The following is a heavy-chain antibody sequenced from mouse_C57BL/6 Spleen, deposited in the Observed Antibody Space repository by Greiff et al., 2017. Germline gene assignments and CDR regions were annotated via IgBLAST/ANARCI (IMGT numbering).Heavy chain of an antibody. CDR1: GYTFTDYN. V-gene: IGHV1-22*01. J-gene: IGHJ3*01. CDR3: ARYYYDYPWFAY. D-gene: IGHD2-4*01. CDR2: INPNNGGT. Sequence: VQLQQSGPELVKPGASVKMSCKASGYTFTDYNMHWVKQSHGKSLEWIGYINPNNGGTSYNQKFKGKATLTVNKSSSTAYMELRSLTSEDSAVYYCARYYYDYPWFAYWGQGTLVTVSA.